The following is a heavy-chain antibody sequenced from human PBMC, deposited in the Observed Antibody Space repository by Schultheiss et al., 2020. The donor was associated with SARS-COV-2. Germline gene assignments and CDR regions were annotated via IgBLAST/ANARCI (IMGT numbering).Heavy chain of an antibody. Sequence: GGSLRLSCAASGFTVSSNYMSWVRQAPGKGLEWVSVIYSGGSTYYADSVKGRFTISRDNSKNTLYLQMNSLRAEDTAVFHCARNHVDTAMVTDYWGQGTLVTVSS. D-gene: IGHD5-18*01. CDR2: IYSGGST. J-gene: IGHJ4*02. CDR3: ARNHVDTAMVTDY. V-gene: IGHV3-66*01. CDR1: GFTVSSNY.